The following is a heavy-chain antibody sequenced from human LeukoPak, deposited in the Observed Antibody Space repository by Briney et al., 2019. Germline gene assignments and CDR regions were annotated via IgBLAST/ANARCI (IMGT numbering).Heavy chain of an antibody. D-gene: IGHD1-26*01. CDR2: IYYSGST. CDR1: GGSISSSSYY. Sequence: PSETLSLTCTVSGGSISSSSYYWGWIRQPPGKGLEWIGSIYYSGSTYYNPSLKSRVTISVDTSKNQFSLKLSPVTAADTAVYYCARSWVVEATTGFDYWGQGTLVTVSS. J-gene: IGHJ4*02. CDR3: ARSWVVEATTGFDY. V-gene: IGHV4-39*01.